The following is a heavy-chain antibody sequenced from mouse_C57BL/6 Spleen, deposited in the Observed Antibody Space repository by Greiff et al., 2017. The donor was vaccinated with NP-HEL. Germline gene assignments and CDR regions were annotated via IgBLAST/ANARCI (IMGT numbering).Heavy chain of an antibody. V-gene: IGHV1-15*01. CDR1: GYTFTDYE. CDR3: TRSAVYYGYDGAMDY. Sequence: VQLQQSGAELVRPGASVTLSCKASGYTFTDYEMHWVKQTPVHGLEWIGAIDPETGGNAYNQKFKGKAILTADKSSSTAYMELRSLTSEGSAVYYCTRSAVYYGYDGAMDYWGQGTSVTVSS. J-gene: IGHJ4*01. CDR2: IDPETGGN. D-gene: IGHD2-2*01.